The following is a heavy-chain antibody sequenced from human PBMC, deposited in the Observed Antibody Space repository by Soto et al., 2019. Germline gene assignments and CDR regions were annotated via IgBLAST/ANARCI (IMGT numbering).Heavy chain of an antibody. Sequence: VQLEESGPGLLKPSQTLSLTCTVSGESIATGAFYWSWIRLQSGKGPEWIGSIFYAGDTYYNPSLKCRVGISLGGSQNHFALNLRSVPAADTAVNYCARRVDNRTCFGPWGPGTLVTVS. V-gene: IGHV4-31*03. D-gene: IGHD3-10*01. CDR2: IFYAGDT. CDR3: ARRVDNRTCFGP. J-gene: IGHJ5*02. CDR1: GESIATGAFY.